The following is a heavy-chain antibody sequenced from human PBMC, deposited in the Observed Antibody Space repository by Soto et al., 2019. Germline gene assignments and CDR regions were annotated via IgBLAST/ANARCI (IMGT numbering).Heavy chain of an antibody. Sequence: QVQLQQSSPGLVRPSQTLSLTCAISGDSVSSNSAAWNWIRQSPSRGLECLGRTYYRSTRWYNDDAVSVKSRITVNPDTSKTQFSLHLNSVTPEDTAVYYCAGTTSLQWYYMDVWDKGTTVTVSS. D-gene: IGHD1-7*01. CDR2: TYYRSTRWYN. V-gene: IGHV6-1*01. CDR1: GDSVSSNSAA. J-gene: IGHJ6*03. CDR3: AGTTSLQWYYMDV.